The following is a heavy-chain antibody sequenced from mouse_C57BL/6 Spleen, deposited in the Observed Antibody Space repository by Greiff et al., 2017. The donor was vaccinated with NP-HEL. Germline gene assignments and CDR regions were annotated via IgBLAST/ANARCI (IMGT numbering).Heavy chain of an antibody. D-gene: IGHD3-1*01. V-gene: IGHV5-9-1*02. CDR2: ISSGGDYI. CDR1: GFTFSSYA. Sequence: EVKLVESGEGLVKPGGSLKLSCAASGFTFSSYAMSWVRQTPEKRLEWVAYISSGGDYIYYADTVKGRFTISRDNARNTLYLQMSSLKSEDTAMYYCTREGLFYAMDDWGKGTSVTASS. J-gene: IGHJ4*01. CDR3: TREGLFYAMDD.